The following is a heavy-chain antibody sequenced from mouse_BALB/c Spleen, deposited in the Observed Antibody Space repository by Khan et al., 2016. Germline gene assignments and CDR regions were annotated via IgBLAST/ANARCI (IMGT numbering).Heavy chain of an antibody. CDR2: ILPGSGST. V-gene: IGHV1-9*01. D-gene: IGHD1-1*01. J-gene: IGHJ3*01. CDR1: GYTFSSYW. Sequence: QVQLQQSGAELMKPGASVKISCKATGYTFSSYWIEWVKQRPGHGLEWIGEILPGSGSTNYNEKFKGKATFTADTSSNTAYMQLSSLTSEDSAVVYCGGGGTVARFAYWGQGTLVTVSA. CDR3: GGGGTVARFAY.